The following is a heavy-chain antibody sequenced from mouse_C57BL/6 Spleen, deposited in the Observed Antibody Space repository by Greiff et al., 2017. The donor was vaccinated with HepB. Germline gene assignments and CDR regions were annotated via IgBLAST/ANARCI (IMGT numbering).Heavy chain of an antibody. CDR3: ARQPGVYFDY. Sequence: QVQLQQPGAELVRPGTSVKLSCKASGYTFTSYWMHWVKQRPGQGLEWIGVIDPSDSYTNYNQKFKGKATLTVDTSSSTAYMQLSSLTSEDSAVYYCARQPGVYFDYWGQGTTLTVSS. CDR1: GYTFTSYW. CDR2: IDPSDSYT. V-gene: IGHV1-59*01. D-gene: IGHD4-1*01. J-gene: IGHJ2*01.